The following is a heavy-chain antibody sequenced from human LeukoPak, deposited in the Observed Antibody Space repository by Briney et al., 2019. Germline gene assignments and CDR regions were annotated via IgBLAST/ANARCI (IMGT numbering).Heavy chain of an antibody. V-gene: IGHV4-39*01. CDR1: GGLITNSEHY. Sequence: SETLSLTCSVSGGLITNSEHYWAWIRQPPGKGLEWSGSFYSTYTTSYHPSLESRVTISADVSKNQFALRMISVTAADTAVYFCARLWVSSNSPAADSWGQGILVTVSS. D-gene: IGHD3-16*01. CDR3: ARLWVSSNSPAADS. CDR2: FYSTYTT. J-gene: IGHJ4*02.